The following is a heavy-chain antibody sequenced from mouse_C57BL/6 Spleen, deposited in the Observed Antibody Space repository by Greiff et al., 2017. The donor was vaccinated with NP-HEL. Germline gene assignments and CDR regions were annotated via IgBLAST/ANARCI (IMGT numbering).Heavy chain of an antibody. J-gene: IGHJ2*01. Sequence: EVQRVESGGDLVKPGGSLKLSCAASGFTFSSYGMSWVRQTPDKRLEWVATISSGGSYTYYPDSVKGRFTISRDNAKNTLYLQMSSLTSEDTAMYYCARQYGSSSFDYRGHGTTLTVSS. D-gene: IGHD1-1*01. CDR1: GFTFSSYG. CDR2: ISSGGSYT. V-gene: IGHV5-6*01. CDR3: ARQYGSSSFDY.